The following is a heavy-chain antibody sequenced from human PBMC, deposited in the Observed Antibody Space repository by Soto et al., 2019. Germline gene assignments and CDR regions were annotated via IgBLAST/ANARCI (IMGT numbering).Heavy chain of an antibody. Sequence: ASVKVSCKASGYTFTGYYMHWVRQAPGQGLEWMGWINPNSGGTNYAQKFQGWVTMTRDTSISTAYMELSRLRSDDTAVYYCARDGETHRREAAAGISYFKHWGQGTLVTVSS. V-gene: IGHV1-2*04. CDR1: GYTFTGYY. CDR3: ARDGETHRREAAAGISYFKH. D-gene: IGHD6-13*01. CDR2: INPNSGGT. J-gene: IGHJ1*01.